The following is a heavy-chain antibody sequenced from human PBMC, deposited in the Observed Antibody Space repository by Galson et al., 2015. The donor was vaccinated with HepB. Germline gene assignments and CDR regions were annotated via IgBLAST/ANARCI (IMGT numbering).Heavy chain of an antibody. V-gene: IGHV3-21*01. Sequence: SLRLSCAASGFTLSSYSMNWVRQAPGKGLEWVSSISSSTSYIYYADSVKGRFTISRDNAKNSLYLQMNSLRAEDTAVYYCASGGREQQWLVRHFDYWGQGTLVTVPS. D-gene: IGHD6-19*01. J-gene: IGHJ4*02. CDR2: ISSSTSYI. CDR1: GFTLSSYS. CDR3: ASGGREQQWLVRHFDY.